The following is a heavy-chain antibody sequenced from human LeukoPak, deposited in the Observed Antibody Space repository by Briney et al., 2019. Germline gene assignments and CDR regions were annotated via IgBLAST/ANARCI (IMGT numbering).Heavy chain of an antibody. V-gene: IGHV3-74*01. D-gene: IGHD2-21*01. CDR3: ASFRDADN. CDR2: INTAGST. Sequence: GGSLRLSCEVSGLTFSNVWMHWVRHTPGQGLVWVCRINTAGSTVYADHVKGRFTISRDNAKNTVYLQMNSLRTEDTAVYYCASFRDADNWGRGTMVTVSS. CDR1: GLTFSNVW. J-gene: IGHJ3*01.